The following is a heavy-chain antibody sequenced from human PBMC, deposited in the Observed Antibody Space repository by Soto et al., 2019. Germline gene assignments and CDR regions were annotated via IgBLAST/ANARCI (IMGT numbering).Heavy chain of an antibody. J-gene: IGHJ5*02. Sequence: PXESMKIAVTGCGYSFTSYWIGWVRQIPGKGLEWMGIIYPGDSDTRYSPSFQGQVTISADKSISTAYLQWSSLKASDTAMYYCARLPNYYDSSGPAPWGQGTLVTVSS. V-gene: IGHV5-51*01. CDR3: ARLPNYYDSSGPAP. D-gene: IGHD3-22*01. CDR1: GYSFTSYW. CDR2: IYPGDSDT.